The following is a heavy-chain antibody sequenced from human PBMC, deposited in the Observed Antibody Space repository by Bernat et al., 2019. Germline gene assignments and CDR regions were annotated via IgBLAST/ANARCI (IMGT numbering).Heavy chain of an antibody. Sequence: QVQLVESGGGVVQPGRSLRLSCAASGFTFSSYGMHWVRHAPGKGLEWVAVIWYDGSNKYYADSVKGRFTISRDNSKNTLYLQMNSLRAEDTAVYYCAKGPVPGESEEYYFDYWGQGTLVTVSS. V-gene: IGHV3-33*06. J-gene: IGHJ4*02. CDR1: GFTFSSYG. D-gene: IGHD3-10*01. CDR2: IWYDGSNK. CDR3: AKGPVPGESEEYYFDY.